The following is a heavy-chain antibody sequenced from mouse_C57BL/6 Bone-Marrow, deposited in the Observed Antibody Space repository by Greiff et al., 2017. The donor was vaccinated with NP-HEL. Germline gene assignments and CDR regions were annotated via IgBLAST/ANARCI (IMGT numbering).Heavy chain of an antibody. CDR2: ISSGSSTI. V-gene: IGHV5-17*01. J-gene: IGHJ4*01. CDR3: ARWGNCYAMDY. Sequence: EVQEVESGGGLVKPGGSLKLSCAASGFTFSDYGMHWVRQAPEKGLEWVAYISSGSSTIYYVDTVKGRFTISRDNAKNTLFLQMTSLRSEDTAMYYCARWGNCYAMDYWGQGTSVTVSS. D-gene: IGHD2-1*01. CDR1: GFTFSDYG.